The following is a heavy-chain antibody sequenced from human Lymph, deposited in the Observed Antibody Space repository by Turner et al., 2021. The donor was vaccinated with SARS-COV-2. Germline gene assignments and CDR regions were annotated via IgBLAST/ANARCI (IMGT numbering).Heavy chain of an antibody. CDR3: ARDRDSSGWVDY. CDR1: GFTFSSYA. V-gene: IGHV3-30*04. J-gene: IGHJ4*02. Sequence: QVQLVESGGDVVQPGRSLRLSCAASGFTFSSYAMHWVRQAPGKGLEWVAFISYDGSDKYYADSVKGRFTFSRDNSKNTLYLQMNSLRAEDTAVYYCARDRDSSGWVDYWGQGTLVTVSS. D-gene: IGHD3-22*01. CDR2: ISYDGSDK.